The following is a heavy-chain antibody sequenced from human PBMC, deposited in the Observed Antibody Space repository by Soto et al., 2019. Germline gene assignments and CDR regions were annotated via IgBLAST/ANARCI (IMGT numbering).Heavy chain of an antibody. Sequence: QVQLVQSGAEVKKLGASVKVSCKASGYTFTTYGISWVRQAPGQGLEWMGWISTYNGNTYYTQKLQGRVTMTTDTSTNTAYMELTSLKSDDTAVYYCAREYCANGVCYLPDYWGQGTLVTVSS. CDR1: GYTFTTYG. J-gene: IGHJ4*02. CDR2: ISTYNGNT. D-gene: IGHD2-8*01. CDR3: AREYCANGVCYLPDY. V-gene: IGHV1-18*01.